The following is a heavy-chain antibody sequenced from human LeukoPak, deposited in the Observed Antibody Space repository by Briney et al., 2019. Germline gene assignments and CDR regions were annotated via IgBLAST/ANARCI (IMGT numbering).Heavy chain of an antibody. V-gene: IGHV3-21*01. Sequence: GGSLRVSCAASGFIFSDYTMNWVRQAPGKGLEWVSSISNSSSYIYYADSVRGRFTISRDNAKNSLFLQMNSLTADDTAVYYCAKFFDDWGQGTLVTVSS. CDR1: GFIFSDYT. J-gene: IGHJ4*02. CDR3: AKFFDD. CDR2: ISNSSSYI.